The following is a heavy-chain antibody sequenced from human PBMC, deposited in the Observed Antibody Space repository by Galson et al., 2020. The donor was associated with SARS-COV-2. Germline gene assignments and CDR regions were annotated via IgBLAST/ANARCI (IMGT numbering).Heavy chain of an antibody. CDR2: ISASGGTA. V-gene: IGHV3-23*01. D-gene: IGHD1-26*01. J-gene: IGHJ4*02. CDR1: GFRFTSYV. CDR3: VKGRGVVGAAGDF. Sequence: GESLKISCAASGFRFTSYVMNWVRQAPGKGLEWVSTISASGGTAYYADSVKGRFTISRDNSKNTLYLEMKDLRVKETAQYHCVKGRGVVGAAGDFWGQGALVTVSS.